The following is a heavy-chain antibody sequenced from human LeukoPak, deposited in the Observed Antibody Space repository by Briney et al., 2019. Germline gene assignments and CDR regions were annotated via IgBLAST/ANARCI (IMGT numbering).Heavy chain of an antibody. D-gene: IGHD2-15*01. J-gene: IGHJ6*02. Sequence: GASVKVSCKTSGYTFTSYDINWVRQATGQGLEWMGGIIPIFGTANYAQKFQGRVTITADESTSTAYMELSSLRSEDTAVYYCARRTKYCSGGSCYRGYYYGMDVWGQGTTVTVSS. CDR2: IIPIFGTA. V-gene: IGHV1-69*13. CDR3: ARRTKYCSGGSCYRGYYYGMDV. CDR1: GYTFTSYD.